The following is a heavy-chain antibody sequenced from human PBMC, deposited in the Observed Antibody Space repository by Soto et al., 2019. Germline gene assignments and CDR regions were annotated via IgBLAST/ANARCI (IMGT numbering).Heavy chain of an antibody. CDR1: GFRFSTYN. D-gene: IGHD2-15*01. J-gene: IGHJ5*01. Sequence: PGVSLRLSCAASGFRFSTYNMDWVRQAPGKGPEWIAHISTTSFTIYYADSVKGRFTISRYNDRNSLYLEMNSLRDEDTAVYYCARDRCYDGTCYSASDSWGQGTLVTVSS. CDR2: ISTTSFTI. CDR3: ARDRCYDGTCYSASDS. V-gene: IGHV3-48*02.